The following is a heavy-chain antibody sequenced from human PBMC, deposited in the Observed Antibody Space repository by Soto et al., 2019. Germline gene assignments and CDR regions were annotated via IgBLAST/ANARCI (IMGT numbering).Heavy chain of an antibody. CDR1: GGSISSYY. D-gene: IGHD3-9*01. CDR2: IYYSGST. CDR3: ARHVAMYYDILTGYQNWYFDL. J-gene: IGHJ2*01. Sequence: QVQLQESGPGLVKPSETLSLTCTVSGGSISSYYWSWIRQPPGKGLEWIGYIYYSGSTNYNPSLKSRVHTSVDTSKNQFSLKLSSVTAVDTAVYYCARHVAMYYDILTGYQNWYFDLWGRGTLVTVSS. V-gene: IGHV4-59*08.